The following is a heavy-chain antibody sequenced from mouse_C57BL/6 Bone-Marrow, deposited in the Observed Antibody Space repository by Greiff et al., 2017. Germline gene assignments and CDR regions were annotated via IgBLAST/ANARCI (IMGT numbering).Heavy chain of an antibody. J-gene: IGHJ4*01. V-gene: IGHV5-4*01. CDR3: ARGDYYCSTYYSMDY. D-gene: IGHD1-1*01. CDR1: GFTFSSYA. CDR2: ISDGGSYT. Sequence: EVHLVESGGGLVKPGGSLKLSCAASGFTFSSYAMSWVRQTPEKRLEWVATISDGGSYTYYPNNVKGWFTISRDNAKNNLYLQMSQLKSEDTAMYYCARGDYYCSTYYSMDYWGQGTSVTVSS.